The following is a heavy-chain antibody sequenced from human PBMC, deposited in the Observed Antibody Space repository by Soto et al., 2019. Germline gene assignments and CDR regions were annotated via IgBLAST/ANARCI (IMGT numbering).Heavy chain of an antibody. CDR2: ISWNSGSI. Sequence: DVQLVESGGGLVQPGRSLRLSCAASGFTFDDYAMHWVRQAPGKGLEWVSGISWNSGSIGYTDSVKGRFTISRDNAKNSLYLQMNSLRAEDTALYYCAKDIASSIAARLFDYWGQGTLVTVSS. CDR1: GFTFDDYA. J-gene: IGHJ4*02. D-gene: IGHD6-6*01. CDR3: AKDIASSIAARLFDY. V-gene: IGHV3-9*01.